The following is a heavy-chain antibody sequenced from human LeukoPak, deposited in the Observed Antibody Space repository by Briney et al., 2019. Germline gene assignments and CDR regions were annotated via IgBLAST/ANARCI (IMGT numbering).Heavy chain of an antibody. Sequence: SETLSPTCTVSGGSISSSSYYWGWIRQPPGKGLEWIGSIYYIGSTYYNPSLKSRVTISVDTSKNQFSLKLSSVTAADTAVYYCARRGYYDSSGYYQMDVWGKGTTVTVSS. D-gene: IGHD3-22*01. CDR1: GGSISSSSYY. CDR3: ARRGYYDSSGYYQMDV. J-gene: IGHJ6*04. CDR2: IYYIGST. V-gene: IGHV4-39*01.